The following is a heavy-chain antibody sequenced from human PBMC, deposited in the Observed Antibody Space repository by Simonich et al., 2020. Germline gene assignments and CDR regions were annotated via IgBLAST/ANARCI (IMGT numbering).Heavy chain of an antibody. CDR3: ARGISSGWYWYFDL. Sequence: QVQLQESGPGLVKPSATLSLTCTVSGGSISSYYWSWIRQPPGKGLEWIGYIYYSGSTNYNPSLTSRVTISVDTSKNQCSLKLSSVTAADTAVYYCARGISSGWYWYFDLWGRGTLVTVSS. CDR1: GGSISSYY. V-gene: IGHV4-59*01. D-gene: IGHD6-19*01. J-gene: IGHJ2*01. CDR2: IYYSGST.